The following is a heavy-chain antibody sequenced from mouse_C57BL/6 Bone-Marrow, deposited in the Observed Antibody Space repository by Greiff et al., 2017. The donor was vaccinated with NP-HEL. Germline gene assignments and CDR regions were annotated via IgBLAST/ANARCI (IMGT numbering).Heavy chain of an antibody. V-gene: IGHV14-4*01. D-gene: IGHD2-3*01. J-gene: IGHJ2*01. CDR3: TPIYDGYFDY. Sequence: EVQLLESGAELVRPGASVKLSCTASGFNFTDYYMHWVKQRPDQGLEWIGWIDPDNGDTEYASKFQGKATITADTSSNTAYLQLSSLTSEDTAVYYCTPIYDGYFDYWGQGTTLTVSS. CDR2: IDPDNGDT. CDR1: GFNFTDYY.